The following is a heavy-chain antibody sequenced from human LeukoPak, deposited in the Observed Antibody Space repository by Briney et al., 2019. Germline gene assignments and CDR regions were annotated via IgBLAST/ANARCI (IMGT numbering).Heavy chain of an antibody. CDR3: ARGYHSFVM. V-gene: IGHV3-30*04. CDR1: GFTFSSYA. J-gene: IGHJ3*01. CDR2: ISYDGSNK. D-gene: IGHD2/OR15-2a*01. Sequence: GSLRLSCAASGFTFSSYAMHWVRKAPGKGLEWVAVISYDGSNKYYADSVKGRFTISRDNSKNTLYLQMNSLRAEDTAVYYCARGYHSFVMGGQGTVATVS.